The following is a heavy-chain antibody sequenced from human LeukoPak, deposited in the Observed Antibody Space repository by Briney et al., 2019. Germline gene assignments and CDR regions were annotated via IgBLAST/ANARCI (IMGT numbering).Heavy chain of an antibody. CDR1: GFTFSSYT. D-gene: IGHD1-26*01. Sequence: GGSLRLPCAASGFTFSSYTMHWVRQAPGKGLEYVSAIISRGGKTHYTNSVKGRFIISRDNSENTLYLQMGSLRADDMAVYHCARVKMGATVSNYYYYYMDVWGKGTTVTVSS. CDR2: IISRGGKT. CDR3: ARVKMGATVSNYYYYYMDV. J-gene: IGHJ6*03. V-gene: IGHV3-64*01.